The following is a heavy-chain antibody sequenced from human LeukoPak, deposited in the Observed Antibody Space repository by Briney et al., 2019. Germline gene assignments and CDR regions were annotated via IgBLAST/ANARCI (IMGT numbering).Heavy chain of an antibody. D-gene: IGHD3-3*01. Sequence: SQTLSLTCAISGDSVSSKSAAWNWIRQSPSRGLEWLGRTYFRSKWYNDYAISVRSRITINPDTSKNQFSLQLNSVTPEDTAVYYCAAGYYDWFDPWGQGTLVTVSS. V-gene: IGHV6-1*01. CDR1: GDSVSSKSAA. J-gene: IGHJ5*02. CDR2: TYFRSKWYN. CDR3: AAGYYDWFDP.